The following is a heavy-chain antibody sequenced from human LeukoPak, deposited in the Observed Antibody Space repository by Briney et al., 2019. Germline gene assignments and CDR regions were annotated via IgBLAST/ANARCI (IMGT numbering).Heavy chain of an antibody. CDR3: TRGSIAYYYMDV. D-gene: IGHD3-22*01. V-gene: IGHV4-4*07. CDR1: GASISSYY. Sequence: SETLSLTCNVSGASISSYYWSWIRQPAGKGLEWIGRIYTTGSTNYNPSLKSRVTMSVDTSKNQFSLNVSSVTAADTAVYYCTRGSIAYYYMDVWGKGTTVTISS. J-gene: IGHJ6*03. CDR2: IYTTGST.